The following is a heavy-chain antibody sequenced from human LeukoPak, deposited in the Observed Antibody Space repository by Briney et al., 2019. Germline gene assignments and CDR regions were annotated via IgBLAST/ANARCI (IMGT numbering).Heavy chain of an antibody. Sequence: SDTLSLTCTVSVGPISSYYWSWPRQPPGKGVEWIGYIYYSGSSNFNPSLKSRVTISVDTSKNQFSLKLSAVTAADTAVYYCARERYSSSFFDYWGQGTLVTVSS. J-gene: IGHJ4*02. D-gene: IGHD6-13*01. CDR2: IYYSGSS. CDR1: VGPISSYY. CDR3: ARERYSSSFFDY. V-gene: IGHV4-59*01.